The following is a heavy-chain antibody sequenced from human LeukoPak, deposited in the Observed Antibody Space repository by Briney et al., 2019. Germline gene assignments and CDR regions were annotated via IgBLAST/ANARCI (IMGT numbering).Heavy chain of an antibody. D-gene: IGHD6-13*01. CDR2: INTNTGNP. Sequence: ASVKVSCKASGYTFTSYGISWVRQAPGQGLEWMGWINTNTGNPTYAQGFTGRFVFSLDTSVSTAYLQISSLKAEDTAVYYCARGGIAAAGNHVRYYFDYWGQGTLVTVSS. V-gene: IGHV7-4-1*02. CDR1: GYTFTSYG. CDR3: ARGGIAAAGNHVRYYFDY. J-gene: IGHJ4*02.